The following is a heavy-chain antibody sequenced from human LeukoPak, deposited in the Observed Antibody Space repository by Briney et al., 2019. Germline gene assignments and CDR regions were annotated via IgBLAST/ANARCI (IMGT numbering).Heavy chain of an antibody. V-gene: IGHV3-23*01. CDR1: GFTFSSHA. D-gene: IGHD4-17*01. CDR3: AKDPRSYGDYVY. J-gene: IGHJ4*02. CDR2: ISASGEST. Sequence: GGSLRLSCAASGFTFSSHAMNWVRQAPGKGLEWVSTISASGESTYYADSVKGRFTISRDNSKNTLYLQMNSLRAEDTAVYYCAKDPRSYGDYVYWGQGTLVTVSS.